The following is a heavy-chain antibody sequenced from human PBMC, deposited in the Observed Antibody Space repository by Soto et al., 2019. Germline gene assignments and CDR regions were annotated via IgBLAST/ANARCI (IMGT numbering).Heavy chain of an antibody. CDR2: ISYDGSNK. D-gene: IGHD3-10*01. CDR3: ATRGEGSYFDY. V-gene: IGHV3-30*03. Sequence: QVQLVESGGGVVQPGRSLRLSCAASGFTFSSYGMHWVRQAPGKGLEWVAVISYDGSNKYYADSVKGRFTISRDNSKNTLYLQMNSLRAEDTAVYYCATRGEGSYFDYWGQGTLVTVSP. CDR1: GFTFSSYG. J-gene: IGHJ4*02.